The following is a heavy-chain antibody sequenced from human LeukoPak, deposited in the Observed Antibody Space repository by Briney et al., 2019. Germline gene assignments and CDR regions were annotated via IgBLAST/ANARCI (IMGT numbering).Heavy chain of an antibody. Sequence: SLRLSCAASGFTFDDYAMHWVRQAPGKGLEWVSGISWNSGSIGYADSVKGRFTISRDNAKNSLYLQMNSLRAEDTALYYCAKGRSGSYSPGDYWGQGTLVTVSS. D-gene: IGHD1-26*01. J-gene: IGHJ4*02. CDR1: GFTFDDYA. CDR2: ISWNSGSI. CDR3: AKGRSGSYSPGDY. V-gene: IGHV3-9*01.